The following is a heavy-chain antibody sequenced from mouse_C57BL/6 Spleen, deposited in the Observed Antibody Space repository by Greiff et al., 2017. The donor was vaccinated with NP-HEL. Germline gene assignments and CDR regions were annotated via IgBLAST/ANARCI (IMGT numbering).Heavy chain of an antibody. CDR3: AIGSITTVAYYYAMDY. J-gene: IGHJ4*01. Sequence: QVQLQQPGAELVKPGASVKLSCKASGYTFTSYWITWVKQRPGQGLEWIGEIYPGSGSTNYNEKFKSKATLTVDKSSSTAYMQLSSLTSRDSAVYYCAIGSITTVAYYYAMDYWGQGTSVTVSS. D-gene: IGHD1-1*01. CDR2: IYPGSGST. V-gene: IGHV1-55*01. CDR1: GYTFTSYW.